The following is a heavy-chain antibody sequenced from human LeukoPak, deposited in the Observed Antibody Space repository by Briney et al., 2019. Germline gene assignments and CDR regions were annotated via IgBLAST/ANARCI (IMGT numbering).Heavy chain of an antibody. Sequence: SETLPLTCTVSGGSISSGGYYWSWIRQHPGKGLEWIGYIYYSGSTYYNPSLKSRVTISVDASKNQFSLKLSSVTAADTAVYYCARDSYYDSSGYYGLDYWGQGTLVTVSS. D-gene: IGHD3-22*01. CDR3: ARDSYYDSSGYYGLDY. J-gene: IGHJ4*02. CDR2: IYYSGST. CDR1: GGSISSGGYY. V-gene: IGHV4-31*03.